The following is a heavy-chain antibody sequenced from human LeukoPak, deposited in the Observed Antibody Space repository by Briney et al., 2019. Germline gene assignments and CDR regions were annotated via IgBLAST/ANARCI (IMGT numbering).Heavy chain of an antibody. CDR2: ISSGGSTI. J-gene: IGHJ4*02. CDR3: ARGYRRYYFDS. D-gene: IGHD6-13*01. Sequence: KAGGSLRLSCAASGFTFGDFYMTWIHQAPGEGLEWVSYISSGGSTIYYADSVKGRFTISRDNAKNSLYLQMNSLRAEDTAVYYCARGYRRYYFDSWGRGTLVTVSS. V-gene: IGHV3-11*01. CDR1: GFTFGDFY.